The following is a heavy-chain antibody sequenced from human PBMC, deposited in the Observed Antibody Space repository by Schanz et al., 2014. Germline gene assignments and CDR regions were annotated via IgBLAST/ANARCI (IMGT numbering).Heavy chain of an antibody. CDR3: ARDLSSLIQGDV. D-gene: IGHD2-2*01. V-gene: IGHV3-33*01. CDR1: GLNFDYYG. J-gene: IGHJ6*04. Sequence: QVQLVESGGGVVQPGRSLRLSCATSGLNFDYYGMNWVRQAPGKGLEWVANIGYDGSEKYYVDSVKGRFTISRDNSKDTLYLQMSGLTPEDTAVYYCARDLSSLIQGDVWGKGTTDTVSS. CDR2: IGYDGSEK.